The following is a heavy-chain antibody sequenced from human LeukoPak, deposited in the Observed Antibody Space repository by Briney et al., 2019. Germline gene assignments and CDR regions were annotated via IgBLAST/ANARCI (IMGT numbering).Heavy chain of an antibody. D-gene: IGHD6-13*01. CDR1: GYTFTSYG. V-gene: IGHV1-18*01. CDR3: AKGRIRIGAAGIFDY. Sequence: GASVKVSCKASGYTFTSYGISWVRQAPGQGLEWMGWISAYNGNTNYAQKLQGRVTMTTDTSTSTAYMELRSLRSDGTAVYYCAKGRIRIGAAGIFDYWGQGTLVTVSS. CDR2: ISAYNGNT. J-gene: IGHJ4*02.